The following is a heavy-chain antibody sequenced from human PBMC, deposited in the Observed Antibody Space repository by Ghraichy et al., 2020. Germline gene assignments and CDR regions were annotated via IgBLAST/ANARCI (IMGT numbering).Heavy chain of an antibody. Sequence: SETLSLTCAVYGGSFSGYYWSWIRQPPGKGLEWIGEINHSGSTNYNPSLKSRVTISVDTSKNQFSLKLSSVTAADTAVYYCARGRITIFGGAPGGYYYMDVWGKGTTVTVSS. J-gene: IGHJ6*03. CDR2: INHSGST. CDR1: GGSFSGYY. D-gene: IGHD3-3*01. V-gene: IGHV4-34*01. CDR3: ARGRITIFGGAPGGYYYMDV.